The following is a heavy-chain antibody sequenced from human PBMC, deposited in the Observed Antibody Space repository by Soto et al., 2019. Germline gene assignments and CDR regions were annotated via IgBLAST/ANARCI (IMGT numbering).Heavy chain of an antibody. CDR2: ISAYNGNT. J-gene: IGHJ4*02. CDR1: GYTFTSYG. CDR3: ARDLIRGYSSRWTPLDY. V-gene: IGHV1-18*01. D-gene: IGHD6-13*01. Sequence: QVQLLQSGAEVKKPVASVKVSCKASGYTFTSYGSSWVRQAPGQGLEWMGWISAYNGNTNYAQKLQGRGTMTTDTSTSKDYMELRSLRSDDTAVYYCARDLIRGYSSRWTPLDYWGQGTLVNVSS.